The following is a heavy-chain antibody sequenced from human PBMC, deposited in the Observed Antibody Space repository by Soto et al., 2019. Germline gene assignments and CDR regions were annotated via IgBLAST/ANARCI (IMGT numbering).Heavy chain of an antibody. CDR3: ARTTAVAGTPEFDY. V-gene: IGHV3-30-3*01. D-gene: IGHD6-19*01. J-gene: IGHJ4*02. CDR2: ISYEVTKA. Sequence: GGSLRLSCEASGFTFSSFNMHWVRQAPGKGLEWVALISYEVTKAQYADSVKGRFTTSRDNSKSTLYLHMSSLRGEDTAVYYCARTTAVAGTPEFDYWGQGTKVTVSS. CDR1: GFTFSSFN.